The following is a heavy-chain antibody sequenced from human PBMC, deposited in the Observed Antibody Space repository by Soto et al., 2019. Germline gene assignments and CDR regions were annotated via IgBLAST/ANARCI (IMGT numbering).Heavy chain of an antibody. Sequence: SETLSLTCTVSGGSISSSSYYWGWIRQPPGKGLEWIGSIYYSGSTYYNPSLKSRVTISVDTSKNQFSLKLSSVTAADTAVYYCARSFYDFWSGYYIGGRFDPWGQGTLVTVSS. D-gene: IGHD3-3*01. CDR3: ARSFYDFWSGYYIGGRFDP. J-gene: IGHJ5*02. CDR1: GGSISSSSYY. CDR2: IYYSGST. V-gene: IGHV4-39*01.